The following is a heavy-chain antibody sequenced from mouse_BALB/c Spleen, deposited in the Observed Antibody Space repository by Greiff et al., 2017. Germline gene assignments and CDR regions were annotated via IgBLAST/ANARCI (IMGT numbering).Heavy chain of an antibody. CDR1: GYTFTSYW. CDR3: TREELWYYFDY. J-gene: IGHJ2*01. Sequence: EVQLQQSGTVLARPGASVKMSCKASGYTFTSYWMHWVKQRPGQGLEWIGAIYPGNSDTSYNQKFKGKAKLTAVTSTSTAYMELSSLTNEDSAVYYCTREELWYYFDYWGQGTTLTVSS. V-gene: IGHV1-5*01. CDR2: IYPGNSDT. D-gene: IGHD1-1*02.